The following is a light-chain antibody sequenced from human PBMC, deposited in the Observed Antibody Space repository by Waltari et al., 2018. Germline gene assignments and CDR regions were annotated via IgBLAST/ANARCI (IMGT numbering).Light chain of an antibody. Sequence: QSALTQPASVSGSPGQSITISCTGTTSDVGNYNLVSWYQQVPGRAPKLMIYENSRPPSDPSHRFSGSKSGNTAYLTISGLQAEDEADYYCFSFASSRTWVFGGGTKLTVL. CDR1: TSDVGNYNL. CDR2: ENS. V-gene: IGLV2-23*01. CDR3: FSFASSRTWV. J-gene: IGLJ3*02.